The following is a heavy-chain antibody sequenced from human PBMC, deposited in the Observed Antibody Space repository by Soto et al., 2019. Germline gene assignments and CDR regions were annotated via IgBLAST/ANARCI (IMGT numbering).Heavy chain of an antibody. D-gene: IGHD2-2*01. CDR3: ARDMEEVVPAAAHYYYYGMDV. V-gene: IGHV1-2*04. CDR1: GYTFTGYY. J-gene: IGHJ6*02. Sequence: ASVKVSCKASGYTFTGYYIHWVRQAPGQGLERMGWINPNSGGTNYAQKFQGWVTMTRDTSISTAYMELSRLRSDDTAVYYCARDMEEVVPAAAHYYYYGMDVWGQGTTVTVSS. CDR2: INPNSGGT.